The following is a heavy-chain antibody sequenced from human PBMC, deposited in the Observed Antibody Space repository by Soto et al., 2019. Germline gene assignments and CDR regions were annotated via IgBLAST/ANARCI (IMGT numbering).Heavy chain of an antibody. CDR1: GGSISSGDYY. D-gene: IGHD1-26*01. Sequence: SETLSLTCTVSGGSISSGDYYWSWIRQPPGKGLEWIGYIYYSGSTYYNPSLKSRVTISVDTSKNQFSLKLSSVTAADTAVYYGARDLEDGYSGSYYGMELWGQGTTVTV. CDR2: IYYSGST. CDR3: ARDLEDGYSGSYYGMEL. J-gene: IGHJ6*02. V-gene: IGHV4-30-4*01.